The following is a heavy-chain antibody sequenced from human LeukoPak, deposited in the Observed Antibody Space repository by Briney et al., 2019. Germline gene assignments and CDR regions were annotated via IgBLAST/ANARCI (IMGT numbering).Heavy chain of an antibody. V-gene: IGHV4-30-2*01. CDR2: IYHSGST. J-gene: IGHJ4*02. CDR1: GGSISSGGYS. Sequence: SQTLSLTCAVSGGSISSGGYSWSWIRQPPGKGLEWIGYIYHSGSTYYNPSLESRVTISVDRSKNQFSLKLSSVTAADTAVYYCARAYCSGDCYWFDYWGQGTLVTVSS. D-gene: IGHD2-21*02. CDR3: ARAYCSGDCYWFDY.